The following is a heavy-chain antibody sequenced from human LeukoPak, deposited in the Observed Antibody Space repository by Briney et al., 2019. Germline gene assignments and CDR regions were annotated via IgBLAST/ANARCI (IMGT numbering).Heavy chain of an antibody. Sequence: GRSLRLSCAASGFTFSSYAMTWVRQAPGKGLEWVSAISDTGGGTYYADSVKGRFTISRDNSKNTLYLQMNSLRAEDTAVYYCAKDKVGAPASAFDIWGQGTMVTVSS. J-gene: IGHJ3*02. D-gene: IGHD1-26*01. CDR1: GFTFSSYA. CDR3: AKDKVGAPASAFDI. V-gene: IGHV3-23*01. CDR2: ISDTGGGT.